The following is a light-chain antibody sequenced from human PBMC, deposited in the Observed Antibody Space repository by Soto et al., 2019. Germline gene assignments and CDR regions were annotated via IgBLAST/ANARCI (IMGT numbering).Light chain of an antibody. V-gene: IGKV3-15*01. CDR3: QQSPRT. CDR2: GAS. CDR1: QSVNSN. J-gene: IGKJ1*01. Sequence: EIMMTQSPVTLSVSPGERATLSCRASQSVNSNLAWYQQKPGQAPRLLIYGASTRATGIPASFIGNGSGTEFTLTASRLEPEDFALYYCQQSPRTFGQGTKVDIK.